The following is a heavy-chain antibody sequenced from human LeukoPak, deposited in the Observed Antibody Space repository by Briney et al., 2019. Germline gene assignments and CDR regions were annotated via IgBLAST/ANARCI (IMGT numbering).Heavy chain of an antibody. CDR2: INPSGST. Sequence: PSETLSLTCAVYGGSFSGYYWHWIRQPPGKGLEWIGEINPSGSTSYNPSLKSRVTISLDTSKNQFSLKLSSVTAADTAVYYCARGLKPYCTNGVCYTGDYWGQGTLVTVSS. CDR3: ARGLKPYCTNGVCYTGDY. D-gene: IGHD2-8*01. V-gene: IGHV4-34*01. J-gene: IGHJ4*02. CDR1: GGSFSGYY.